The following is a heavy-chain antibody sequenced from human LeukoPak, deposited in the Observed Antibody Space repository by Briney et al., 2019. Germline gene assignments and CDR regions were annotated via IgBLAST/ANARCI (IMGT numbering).Heavy chain of an antibody. CDR1: GGSISGYY. D-gene: IGHD1-26*01. CDR3: ARHLSGSYSFDY. V-gene: IGHV4-34*01. CDR2: IYSGGGT. J-gene: IGHJ4*02. Sequence: PSETLSLTCAAYGGSISGYYWSWIRQPPGKGLEWIGQIYSGGGTIYNPSLKSRVTFSLDTSKKQLSLKLTSVTGADTAVYYCARHLSGSYSFDYWGQGTLVIVSS.